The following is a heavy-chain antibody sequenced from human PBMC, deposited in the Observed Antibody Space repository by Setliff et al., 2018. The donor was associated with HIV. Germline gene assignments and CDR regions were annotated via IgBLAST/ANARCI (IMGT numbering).Heavy chain of an antibody. D-gene: IGHD6-13*01. J-gene: IGHJ1*01. CDR3: ARVPTSSWYVTTRRTKEYFHH. V-gene: IGHV4-39*07. CDR2: IYYSGNT. Sequence: SETLSLTCTVSGGSIKSSSYYWGWIRQPPGKGLEWIGSIYYSGNTYYNPSLKSRVTISEDTSRNQLSLRLSSVTAADTAIYYCARVPTSSWYVTTRRTKEYFHHWGQGTLVTVSS. CDR1: GGSIKSSSYY.